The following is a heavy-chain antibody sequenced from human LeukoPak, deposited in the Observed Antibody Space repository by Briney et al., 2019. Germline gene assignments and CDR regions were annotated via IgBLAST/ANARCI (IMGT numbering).Heavy chain of an antibody. CDR2: IGTSSTTI. CDR1: GFTFSSYT. D-gene: IGHD5-18*01. CDR3: AKDTQGYGFLVDY. J-gene: IGHJ4*02. Sequence: GGSLRLSCAASGFTFSSYTMNWVRQPPGKGLEWVSNIGTSSTTIYYADSVKGRFTISRDNAKNSLYLQMNSLRAEDTALYYCAKDTQGYGFLVDYWGQGTLVTVSS. V-gene: IGHV3-48*04.